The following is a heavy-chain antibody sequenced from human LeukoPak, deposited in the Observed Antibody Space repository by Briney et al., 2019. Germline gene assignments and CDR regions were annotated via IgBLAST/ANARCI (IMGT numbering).Heavy chain of an antibody. CDR1: GGSISSGSYY. CDR3: ARGGDYVPGDYFDY. D-gene: IGHD3-16*01. V-gene: IGHV4-61*02. CDR2: IYTSGST. Sequence: PSQTLSLTCTVSGGSISSGSYYWSWIRQPAGKGLEWIGRIYTSGSTNYNPSLKSRVTISVDTSKNQFSLKLSSVTAADTAVYYCARGGDYVPGDYFDYWGQGTLVTVSS. J-gene: IGHJ4*02.